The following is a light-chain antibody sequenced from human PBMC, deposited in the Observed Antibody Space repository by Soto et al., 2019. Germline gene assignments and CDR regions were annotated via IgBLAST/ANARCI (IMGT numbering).Light chain of an antibody. CDR1: QSVSSTY. V-gene: IGKV3-20*01. CDR3: QQSYSTPHT. Sequence: ESVLTQSPGTLSLSPGERATLSCRASQSVSSTYLAWYQQKRGQAPRLLIYGASSRAAGIPDRFSGSGSGTDFTLTISRLEPEDFAVYYCQQSYSTPHTFGQGTRLAIK. CDR2: GAS. J-gene: IGKJ5*01.